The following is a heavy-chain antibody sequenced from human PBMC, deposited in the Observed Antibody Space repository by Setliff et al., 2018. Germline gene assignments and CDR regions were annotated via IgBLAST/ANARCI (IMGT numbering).Heavy chain of an antibody. Sequence: SETLSLTCTVSGGSISSDDNYWSWIRLPPGKGLEWIGYIHNSGTAYYNPSLRSRLTISVDTSKNQFSLKLNPVTAADTAVYYCARRLRESHAFHIWGQGTLVTVSS. J-gene: IGHJ3*02. CDR3: ARRLRESHAFHI. V-gene: IGHV4-30-4*08. D-gene: IGHD2-15*01. CDR1: GGSISSDDNY. CDR2: IHNSGTA.